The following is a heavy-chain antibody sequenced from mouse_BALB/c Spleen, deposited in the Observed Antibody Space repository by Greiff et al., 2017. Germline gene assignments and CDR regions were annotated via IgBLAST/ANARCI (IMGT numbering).Heavy chain of an antibody. J-gene: IGHJ3*01. Sequence: VQLQQSAAELARPGASVKMSCKASGYTFTSYTMHWVKQRPGQGLEWIGYINPSSGYTEYNQKFKDKTTLTADKSSSTAYMQLSSLTSEDSAVYYCARCDYDSTFAYWGQGTLVTVSA. V-gene: IGHV1-4*02. D-gene: IGHD2-4*01. CDR1: GYTFTSYT. CDR2: INPSSGYT. CDR3: ARCDYDSTFAY.